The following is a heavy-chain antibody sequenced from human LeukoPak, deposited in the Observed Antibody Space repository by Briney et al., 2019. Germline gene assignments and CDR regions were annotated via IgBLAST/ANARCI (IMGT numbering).Heavy chain of an antibody. V-gene: IGHV4-59*01. Sequence: PSETLSLTCTVSGGSISSYYWSWIRQPPGKGLEWIGYIYYSGSTNYYPSLKSRVTISVDTSKNQFSLKLSSVTAADTAVYYCARTEFDAFDIWGQGTMVTVSS. CDR1: GGSISSYY. D-gene: IGHD3-10*01. CDR3: ARTEFDAFDI. J-gene: IGHJ3*02. CDR2: IYYSGST.